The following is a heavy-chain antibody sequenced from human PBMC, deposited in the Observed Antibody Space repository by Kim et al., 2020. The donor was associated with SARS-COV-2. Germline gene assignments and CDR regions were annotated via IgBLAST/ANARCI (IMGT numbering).Heavy chain of an antibody. J-gene: IGHJ4*02. V-gene: IGHV3-30*18. Sequence: GGSLRLSCAASGFTFSSYGMHWVRQAPGKGLEWVAVISYDGSNKNYADSVKGRFTISRDNSKNTLYLQMNSLRAEDTAVYYCAKGNGGIKSELQWQYYFDVWGQGTLVTVSS. CDR1: GFTFSSYG. D-gene: IGHD1-26*01. CDR2: ISYDGSNK. CDR3: AKGNGGIKSELQWQYYFDV.